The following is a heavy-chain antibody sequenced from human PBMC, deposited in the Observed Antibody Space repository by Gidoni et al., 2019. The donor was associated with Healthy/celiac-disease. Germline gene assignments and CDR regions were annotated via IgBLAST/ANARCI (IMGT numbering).Heavy chain of an antibody. CDR1: GFTFSSYD. D-gene: IGHD1-1*01. J-gene: IGHJ2*01. CDR2: IGTAGDT. V-gene: IGHV3-13*04. Sequence: EVQLVESGGGLVQPGGSLRLSCAASGFTFSSYDMHWVRQATGKGLEWVSAIGTAGDTYYPGSVKGRFTISRENAKNSLYLQMNSLRAGDTAVYYCARGEATTSYWYFDLWGRGTLVTVSS. CDR3: ARGEATTSYWYFDL.